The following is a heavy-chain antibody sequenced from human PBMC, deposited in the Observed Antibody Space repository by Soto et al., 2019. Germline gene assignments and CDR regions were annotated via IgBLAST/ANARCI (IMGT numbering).Heavy chain of an antibody. J-gene: IGHJ4*02. V-gene: IGHV1-3*01. CDR1: GYTFTHYA. CDR3: ATQDFESGRSHLDY. CDR2: INAANGHT. D-gene: IGHD3-10*01. Sequence: QVQVVQSGAEVKRPGASVKVSCKASGYTFTHYAIHWVRQAPGQRPELMGWINAANGHTKYSQTFQGRVTLTRVTSATTAYMELSSLSSEDTAVYYCATQDFESGRSHLDYWGQGTLVTVSS.